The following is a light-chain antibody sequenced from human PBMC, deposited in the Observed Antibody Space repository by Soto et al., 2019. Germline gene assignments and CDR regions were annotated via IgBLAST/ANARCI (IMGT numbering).Light chain of an antibody. CDR2: LDT. J-gene: IGLJ2*01. V-gene: IGLV3-1*01. CDR3: QAWDDTTGVV. Sequence: SYELTQPPSVSVSPGQTASIPCSGVKLGDRYACWYQQKPGQSPVLVIYLDTKRPSGIPERFSGSNSGNTATLTISGTQAMDEADYYCQAWDDTTGVVFGGGTKLTVL. CDR1: KLGDRY.